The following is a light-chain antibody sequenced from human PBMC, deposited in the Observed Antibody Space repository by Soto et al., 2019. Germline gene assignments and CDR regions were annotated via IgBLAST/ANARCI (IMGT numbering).Light chain of an antibody. CDR3: QQYNSYPLT. CDR2: DAS. J-gene: IGKJ4*01. Sequence: QMTQSPATISASVCGGGPSVCRASRIISTWLAWYQQKPGKAPKLLISDASSLKSGVPSRFSGSGSGTEFTLTISSLQPDDFATYYCQQYNSYPLTFGRGTKVDIK. V-gene: IGKV1-5*02. CDR1: RIISTW.